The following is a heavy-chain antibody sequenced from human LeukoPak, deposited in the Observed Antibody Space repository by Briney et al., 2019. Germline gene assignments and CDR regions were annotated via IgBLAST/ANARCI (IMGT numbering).Heavy chain of an antibody. CDR1: GGTFSSYA. CDR2: IIPIFGTA. CDR3: ARDPLYCSGGSCYSLNWFDP. Sequence: ASVKVSCKASGGTFSSYAISWVRQAPGQGLEWMGGIIPIFGTANYAQKFQGRVTITADESTSTAYMELSSLRSEDTAVYYCARDPLYCSGGSCYSLNWFDPWGQGTLVTVSS. V-gene: IGHV1-69*13. J-gene: IGHJ5*02. D-gene: IGHD2-15*01.